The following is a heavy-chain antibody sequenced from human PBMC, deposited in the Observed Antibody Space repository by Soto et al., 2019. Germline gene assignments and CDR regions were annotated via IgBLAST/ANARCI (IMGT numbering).Heavy chain of an antibody. J-gene: IGHJ3*02. CDR3: AKVAGLGAAMVAGAFAI. CDR1: GFTFSSYG. CDR2: ISYDGSNK. D-gene: IGHD5-18*01. V-gene: IGHV3-30*18. Sequence: QVQLVESGGGVVQPGRSLRLSCAASGFTFSSYGMHWVRQAPGKGLEWVAVISYDGSNKYYADSVKGRFTISRDNSKNTLYLQMNSLRAEDTAVYYCAKVAGLGAAMVAGAFAIWGQGTMVTVSS.